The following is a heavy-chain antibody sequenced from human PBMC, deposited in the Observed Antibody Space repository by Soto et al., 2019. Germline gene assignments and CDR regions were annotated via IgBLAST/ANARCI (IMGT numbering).Heavy chain of an antibody. D-gene: IGHD4-4*01. CDR3: SSTVSTDYFYHGMDV. Sequence: EVQLVESGGGLVQPGGSLKLACAASGFTFSDSAIHWVRQASGRGLEWLGRIRSKINNYATIHAASVRGRCTISRDDSKNTAYLQMNSLKTEDTAIYFCSSTVSTDYFYHGMDVWGQGTTVTVSS. V-gene: IGHV3-73*01. CDR2: IRSKINNYAT. J-gene: IGHJ6*02. CDR1: GFTFSDSA.